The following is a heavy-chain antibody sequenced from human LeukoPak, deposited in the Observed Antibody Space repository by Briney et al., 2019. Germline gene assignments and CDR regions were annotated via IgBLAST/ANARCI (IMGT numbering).Heavy chain of an antibody. CDR1: GGSISSYY. V-gene: IGHV4-59*01. J-gene: IGHJ3*02. CDR2: IYYSGST. CDR3: ARGKMAAARYTDAFDI. Sequence: SETLSLTCTVSGGSISSYYWSWIRQPPGKGLEWIGYIYYSGSTNYNPSLKSRVTISVDTSKNQFSLKLSSVTAADTAVYYCARGKMAAARYTDAFDIWGQGTMVTVSS. D-gene: IGHD6-13*01.